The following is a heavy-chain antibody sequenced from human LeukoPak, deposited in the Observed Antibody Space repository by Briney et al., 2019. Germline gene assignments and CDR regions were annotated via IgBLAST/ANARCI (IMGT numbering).Heavy chain of an antibody. Sequence: GGSLRLSCAASGFAFSSYAMSWVRQAPGKGLEWVSAISGSGGSTYYADSVKGRFTISRDNSKNRLYLQMNSLRAEDTAVYYCAKDLLYSGYSFDYWGQGTLVTVSS. V-gene: IGHV3-23*01. CDR1: GFAFSSYA. D-gene: IGHD5-12*01. J-gene: IGHJ4*02. CDR2: ISGSGGST. CDR3: AKDLLYSGYSFDY.